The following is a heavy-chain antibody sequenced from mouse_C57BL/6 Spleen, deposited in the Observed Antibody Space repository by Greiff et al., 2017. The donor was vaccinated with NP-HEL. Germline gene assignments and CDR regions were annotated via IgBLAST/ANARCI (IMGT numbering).Heavy chain of an antibody. D-gene: IGHD2-14*01. CDR2: INPGSGGT. Sequence: VQLQESGAELVRPGTSVKVSCKASGYAFTNYLIEWVKQRPGQGLEWIGVINPGSGGTNYNEKFKGKATLTADKSSSTAYMQLSSLTSEDSAVYFCAVLRYFDVWGTGTTVTVSS. J-gene: IGHJ1*03. V-gene: IGHV1-54*01. CDR3: AVLRYFDV. CDR1: GYAFTNYL.